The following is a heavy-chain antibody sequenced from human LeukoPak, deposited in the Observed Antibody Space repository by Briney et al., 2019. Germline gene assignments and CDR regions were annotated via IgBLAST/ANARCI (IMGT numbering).Heavy chain of an antibody. Sequence: GGSLRLSCAASGFTFSSHWMTWVRQAPGKGLEFVANLNQDGNVWNYVDSVRRRFTISRDNAKNSVHLQLNSLRVEDTAVYYCARDWGWTTFDSWGQGTLVAVSS. CDR2: LNQDGNVW. V-gene: IGHV3-7*01. J-gene: IGHJ4*02. CDR3: ARDWGWTTFDS. CDR1: GFTFSSHW. D-gene: IGHD3-16*01.